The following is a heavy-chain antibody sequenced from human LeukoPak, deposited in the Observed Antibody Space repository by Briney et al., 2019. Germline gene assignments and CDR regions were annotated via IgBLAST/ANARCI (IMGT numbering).Heavy chain of an antibody. Sequence: SETLSLTCAVYGGSFSGYYWSWIRQPPGKGLEWIGEINHSGSTNYNPSLKSRVTISVDTSKNQFSLKLSSVTAADTAVYYCARLKRPKVVPAAYTSNWFDPWGQGTLVTVSS. D-gene: IGHD2-2*01. CDR2: INHSGST. V-gene: IGHV4-34*01. CDR3: ARLKRPKVVPAAYTSNWFDP. CDR1: GGSFSGYY. J-gene: IGHJ5*02.